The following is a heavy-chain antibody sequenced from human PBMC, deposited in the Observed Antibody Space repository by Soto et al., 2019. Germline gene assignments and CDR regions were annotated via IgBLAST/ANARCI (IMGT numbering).Heavy chain of an antibody. CDR3: ATGLQWALQRTVPGYTFIPM. Sequence: ASVKXSCKASGGTFSSYTISWVRQAPGQGLEWMGRIIAINGNTNYAQKFQGRVTITTDKSASTAYMELNSLRSEDTAVYYCATGLQWALQRTVPGYTFIPMWGQGTLVTVSS. D-gene: IGHD5-12*01. CDR1: GGTFSSYT. V-gene: IGHV1-69*02. J-gene: IGHJ4*03. CDR2: IIAINGNT.